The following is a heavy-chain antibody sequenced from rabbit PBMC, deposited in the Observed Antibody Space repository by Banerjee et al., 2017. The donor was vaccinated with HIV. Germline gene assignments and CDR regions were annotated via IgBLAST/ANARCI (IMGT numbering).Heavy chain of an antibody. Sequence: QSLEESGGDLVKPEGSLTLTCTASGFSFSSSYWMCWVRQAPGKGLEWIACIGPGSPGSTDYANWAKGRFTISKTSSTTVTLQMTSLTAADTATYFCARSRIDYNYGMDLWGPGTLVTVS. D-gene: IGHD1-1*01. CDR2: IGPGSPGST. CDR1: GFSFSSSYW. CDR3: ARSRIDYNYGMDL. J-gene: IGHJ6*01. V-gene: IGHV1S40*01.